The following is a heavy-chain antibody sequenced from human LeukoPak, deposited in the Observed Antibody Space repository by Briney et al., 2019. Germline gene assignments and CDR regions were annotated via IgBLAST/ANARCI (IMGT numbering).Heavy chain of an antibody. CDR1: GFTFSSYA. Sequence: PGGSLRLSCAASGFTFSSYAMHWVRQAPGKGLEWVAVISYDGSNKYYADSVKGRFTISRDNAKNSLYLQMNSLRAEDTAVYYCARLPDDYGDYKHFQNWGQGTLVIVSS. J-gene: IGHJ1*01. D-gene: IGHD4-17*01. V-gene: IGHV3-30*04. CDR3: ARLPDDYGDYKHFQN. CDR2: ISYDGSNK.